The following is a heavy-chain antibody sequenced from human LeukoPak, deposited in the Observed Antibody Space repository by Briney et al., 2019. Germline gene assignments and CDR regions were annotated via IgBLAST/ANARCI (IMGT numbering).Heavy chain of an antibody. CDR3: AKVPRDYDYVWGSAYYYYYYYMDV. Sequence: GGSLRLSCAASGFTFSSYAMSWVRQAPGKGLEWVSAISGSGGSTYYADSVKGRFTISRDNSKNTLYLQMNSLRAEDTAVYYCAKVPRDYDYVWGSAYYYYYYYMDVWGKGTTVTVSS. V-gene: IGHV3-23*01. CDR1: GFTFSSYA. D-gene: IGHD3-16*01. CDR2: ISGSGGST. J-gene: IGHJ6*03.